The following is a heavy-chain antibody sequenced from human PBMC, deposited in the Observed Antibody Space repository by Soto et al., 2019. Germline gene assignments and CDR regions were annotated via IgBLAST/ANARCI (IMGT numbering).Heavy chain of an antibody. CDR3: ARQKVVIGYYYYYMDV. D-gene: IGHD2-2*01. J-gene: IGHJ6*03. V-gene: IGHV4-30-2*03. CDR2: IYYGGRT. CDR1: GDSISIGGYS. Sequence: PSETLSLTCDVSGDSISIGGYSWNWLRQPPGKGLQWIGSIYYGGRTYCKSSLKSRVTISVDTSKNQFSLKLSFVTAADTALYYCARQKVVIGYYYYYMDVWGKGTTVTVS.